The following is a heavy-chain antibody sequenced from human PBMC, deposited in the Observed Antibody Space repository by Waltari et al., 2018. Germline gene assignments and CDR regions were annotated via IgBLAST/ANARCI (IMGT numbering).Heavy chain of an antibody. Sequence: VQLQESGPGLVKPSETLSLTCTVSVGSISSYYWSWIRPPPGKGLECIGYIDYSGSTNYNPSLKSRVTLSVDTSKNQFSLKLSSVTAADTAVYYCAGVRFLGNYYYYYGMDVWGQGTTVTVSS. CDR1: VGSISSYY. CDR2: IDYSGST. J-gene: IGHJ6*02. V-gene: IGHV4-59*13. D-gene: IGHD3-3*01. CDR3: AGVRFLGNYYYYYGMDV.